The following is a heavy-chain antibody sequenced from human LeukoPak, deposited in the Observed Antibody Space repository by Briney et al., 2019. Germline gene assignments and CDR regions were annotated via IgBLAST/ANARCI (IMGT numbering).Heavy chain of an antibody. CDR3: ARDRAYKSFDY. Sequence: GGSLRLSCSASGFTFSTPAIHWVRQAPGKGVEYVSAISSNGGSTYYAGSVKGRFTISRDNSKNTLSLQMSSLRPEDTAVYYCARDRAYKSFDYWGQGALVTVSS. V-gene: IGHV3-64D*06. CDR1: GFTFSTPA. CDR2: ISSNGGST. J-gene: IGHJ4*02. D-gene: IGHD3-16*01.